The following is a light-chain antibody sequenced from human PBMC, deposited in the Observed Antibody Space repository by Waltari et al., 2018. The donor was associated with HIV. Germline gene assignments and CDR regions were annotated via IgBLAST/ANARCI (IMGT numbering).Light chain of an antibody. CDR3: QQYYTTPRT. J-gene: IGKJ1*01. CDR2: WAS. Sequence: DFVMTQSQDSLAVSLGERATINCKSSQSVLYSSNNKNYLAWYQQKPGQPPKLLIYWASTRESGVPDRFTGTGSGTDFTLTISSLQAEDVAVYYCQQYYTTPRTFGQGTKVVIK. CDR1: QSVLYSSNNKNY. V-gene: IGKV4-1*01.